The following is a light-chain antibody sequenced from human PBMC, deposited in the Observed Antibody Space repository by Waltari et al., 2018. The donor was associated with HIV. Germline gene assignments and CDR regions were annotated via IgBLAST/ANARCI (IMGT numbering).Light chain of an antibody. CDR1: QSVRSL. V-gene: IGKV3-11*01. CDR2: DAF. J-gene: IGKJ4*01. CDR3: QQRSNWPLT. Sequence: EIVLTQSPATLSLSPGERANLSCRASQSVRSLLGWYQQKPGQAPRLLIYDAFNRATGTPARFSGSGSGTDFTLTISSLEPEDFAVYYCQQRSNWPLTFGGGTKVEIK.